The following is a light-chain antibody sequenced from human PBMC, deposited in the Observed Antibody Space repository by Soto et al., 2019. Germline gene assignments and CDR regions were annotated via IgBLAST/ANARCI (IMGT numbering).Light chain of an antibody. V-gene: IGKV3-20*01. J-gene: IGKJ5*01. CDR1: QSVSSN. Sequence: EIGMTQSPATLSLSPGERATLWCRASQSVSSNLAWYQQTPGQAPRLLSYGASSRATGIPDRFSGSGSGTDFTLTISRLEPEDFAVYYCQQYGSSPITFGQGTRLEI. CDR3: QQYGSSPIT. CDR2: GAS.